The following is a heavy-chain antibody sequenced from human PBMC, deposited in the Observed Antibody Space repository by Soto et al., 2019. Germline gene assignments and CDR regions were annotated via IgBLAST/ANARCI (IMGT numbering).Heavy chain of an antibody. CDR2: IYYSGST. Sequence: QLQLQESGPGLVKPSETLSLTCTVSGGSISSSSYYWGWIRQPPGKGLEWIGSIYYSGSTFYSPSLRSRVTISVDTSKNQFSLRVSSVTAADMAVYYCAREYSSAPDYWGQGTLVTVSS. J-gene: IGHJ4*02. CDR3: AREYSSAPDY. CDR1: GGSISSSSYY. D-gene: IGHD6-25*01. V-gene: IGHV4-39*02.